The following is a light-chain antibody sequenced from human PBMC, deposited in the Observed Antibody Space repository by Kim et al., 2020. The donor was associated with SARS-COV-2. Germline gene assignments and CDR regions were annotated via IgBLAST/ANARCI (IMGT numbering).Light chain of an antibody. CDR1: QDISHW. J-gene: IGKJ1*01. Sequence: ASVGDRVTITCRASQDISHWVAWYQQKPGKAPKRLIYAASGLQGGVPRRFSGSGSGTDFTLTISSVQPEDFAIYYCQHAGRSQWAFGPGTKVDIK. CDR2: AAS. V-gene: IGKV1-12*01. CDR3: QHAGRSQWA.